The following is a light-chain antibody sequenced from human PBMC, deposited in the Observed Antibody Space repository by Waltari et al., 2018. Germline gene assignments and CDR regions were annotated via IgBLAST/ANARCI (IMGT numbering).Light chain of an antibody. Sequence: QSALSQPASVSGSPGQSLTIPCTGASTDLASYNLVTWYQPPPTSAPKPIIYEATKRPSGISHRFSGAKSGATASLRISGLQADDEADYYCCSYTGSSTSYGCGGGTKVTVL. CDR2: EAT. CDR1: STDLASYNL. V-gene: IGLV2-23*01. CDR3: CSYTGSSTSYG. J-gene: IGLJ1*01.